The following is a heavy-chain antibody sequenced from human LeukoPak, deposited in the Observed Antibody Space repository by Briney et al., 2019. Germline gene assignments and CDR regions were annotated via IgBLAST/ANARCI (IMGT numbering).Heavy chain of an antibody. Sequence: GGSLRLSCSASGLTLSGYWMHWVRQIPGKGLVWVSRIDSDGSGTSYADSVKGRFTISRDNAKNSLYLQMNSLRAEDTAVYYCARVCGYSYGSVDYWGQGTLVTVSS. D-gene: IGHD5-18*01. CDR3: ARVCGYSYGSVDY. CDR2: IDSDGSGT. V-gene: IGHV3-74*01. CDR1: GLTLSGYW. J-gene: IGHJ4*02.